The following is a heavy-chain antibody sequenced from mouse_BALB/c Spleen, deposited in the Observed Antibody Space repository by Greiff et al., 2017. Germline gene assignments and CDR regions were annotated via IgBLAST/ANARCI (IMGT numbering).Heavy chain of an antibody. J-gene: IGHJ3*01. V-gene: IGHV5-4*02. D-gene: IGHD2-1*01. Sequence: EVMLVESGGGLVKPGGSLKLSCAASGFTFSDYYMYWVRQTPEKRLEWVATISDGGSYTYYPDSVKGRFTISRDNAKNNLYLQMSSLKSEDTAMYYCARDRGNGNYFAYWGQGTLVTVSA. CDR1: GFTFSDYY. CDR2: ISDGGSYT. CDR3: ARDRGNGNYFAY.